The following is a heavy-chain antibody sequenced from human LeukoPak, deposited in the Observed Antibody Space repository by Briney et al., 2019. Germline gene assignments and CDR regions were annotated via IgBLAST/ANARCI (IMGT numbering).Heavy chain of an antibody. V-gene: IGHV3-7*04. CDR3: ARVVSWGYFDP. CDR1: GFTFSSYW. Sequence: GGSLRLSCAASGFTFSSYWMGWVRQAAGKGLEWVANIKHDGSDKYYVDSVKGRFTISRDNAKNSVNLQMNSPSAEDTALYYCARVVSWGYFDPWGQGTLVTVSS. CDR2: IKHDGSDK. J-gene: IGHJ4*02. D-gene: IGHD3-16*01.